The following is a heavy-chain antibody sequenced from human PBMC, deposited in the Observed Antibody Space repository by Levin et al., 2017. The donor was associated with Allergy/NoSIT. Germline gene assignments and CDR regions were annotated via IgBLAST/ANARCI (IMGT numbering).Heavy chain of an antibody. CDR1: GYTFTKNL. D-gene: IGHD5-18*01. J-gene: IGHJ5*02. Sequence: KPGGSLRLSCKASGYTFTKNLVHWVRQALGQGLDWMGLIKPSDGVTTYAPKFQDRVTMTRDTSTGTVYMELSSLRADDTAVYYCARECGQEGPDTAVPTKLPNWFDPWGQGTQVTVAS. CDR2: IKPSDGVT. CDR3: ARECGQEGPDTAVPTKLPNWFDP. V-gene: IGHV1-46*01.